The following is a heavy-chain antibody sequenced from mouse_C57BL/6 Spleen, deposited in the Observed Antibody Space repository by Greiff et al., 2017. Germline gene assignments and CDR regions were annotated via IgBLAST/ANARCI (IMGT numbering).Heavy chain of an antibody. V-gene: IGHV1-76*01. D-gene: IGHD2-5*01. Sequence: QVQLQQSGAELVRPGASVKLSCKASGYTFTDYYINWVKQRPGQGLEWIARIYPGSGNTYYNEKFKGKATLTAEKSSSTAYMQLSSLTSEDSAVYFCARGDYYSNLYAMDYWGQGTSVTFSS. CDR2: IYPGSGNT. CDR1: GYTFTDYY. J-gene: IGHJ4*01. CDR3: ARGDYYSNLYAMDY.